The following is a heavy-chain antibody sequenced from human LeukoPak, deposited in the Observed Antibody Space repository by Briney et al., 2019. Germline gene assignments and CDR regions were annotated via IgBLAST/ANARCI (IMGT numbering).Heavy chain of an antibody. CDR3: AKDVGKWESLHFFDY. CDR1: GFTLSTNA. CDR2: ISGSGAST. D-gene: IGHD1-26*01. J-gene: IGHJ4*02. V-gene: IGHV3-23*01. Sequence: GGSLRLSCLTSGFTLSTNAMSWVRQVPGKGLEWISGISGSGASTYYADSVKGRFTISRDDSRNTLYLQMNSLRGDDTAVYYCAKDVGKWESLHFFDYWGQGTLVTVSS.